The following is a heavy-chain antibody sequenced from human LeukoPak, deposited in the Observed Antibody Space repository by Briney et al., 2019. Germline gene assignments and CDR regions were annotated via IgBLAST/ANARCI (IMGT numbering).Heavy chain of an antibody. CDR1: GFTFSGSA. Sequence: GGSLRLSCAASGFTFSGSAMHWVRQASGKGPEWVGRIRSKANSYATAYAASVKGRFTISRDDSKNTAYLQMNSLKTEDTAVYYCTTVVPAAIRDYWGQGTLVTVSS. J-gene: IGHJ4*02. D-gene: IGHD2-2*02. V-gene: IGHV3-73*01. CDR3: TTVVPAAIRDY. CDR2: IRSKANSYAT.